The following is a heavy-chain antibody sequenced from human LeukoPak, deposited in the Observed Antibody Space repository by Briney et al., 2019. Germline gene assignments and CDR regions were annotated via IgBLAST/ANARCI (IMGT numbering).Heavy chain of an antibody. CDR1: GLTVSNHW. V-gene: IGHV3-7*03. CDR3: ASLDTAKQPLANH. J-gene: IGHJ5*02. CDR2: IREERGQE. D-gene: IGHD5-18*01. Sequence: GGSLRLSCVASGLTVSNHWMSWVRQAPGKGLEWVANIREERGQEYYVDSVKGRITISKNSAKNSLYLQMNTLRGEDTAMYYCASLDTAKQPLANHWGQGTLVTVSS.